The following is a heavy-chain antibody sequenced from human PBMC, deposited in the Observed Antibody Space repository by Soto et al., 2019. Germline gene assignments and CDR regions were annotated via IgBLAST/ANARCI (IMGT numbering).Heavy chain of an antibody. V-gene: IGHV3-48*01. CDR1: GFTFSTYS. CDR3: ARERGSGWTFDY. CDR2: ISSSSTI. Sequence: PGGSLRLSCAASGFTFSTYSMNWVRQAPGKGLEWVSSISSSSTIYYADSVKGRFTISRDNVQNSLYLQMHSLRAEDTAVYYCARERGSGWTFDYWGQGTLVTSPQ. J-gene: IGHJ4*02. D-gene: IGHD6-19*01.